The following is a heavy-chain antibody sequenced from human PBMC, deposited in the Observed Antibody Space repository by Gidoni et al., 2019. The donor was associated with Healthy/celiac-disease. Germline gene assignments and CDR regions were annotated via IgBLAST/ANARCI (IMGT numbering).Heavy chain of an antibody. J-gene: IGHJ6*03. CDR3: ARGGEAAAGHYYYYYMDV. CDR1: GYTFTSYD. V-gene: IGHV1-8*01. CDR2: MNPNSGNT. Sequence: QVQLVQSGAEVKKPGASVKVSCKASGYTFTSYDINWVRQATGQGLEWMGWMNPNSGNTGYAQKFQGRVTMTRNTSISTAYMELSSLRSEDTAVYYCARGGEAAAGHYYYYYMDVWGKGTTVTVSS. D-gene: IGHD6-13*01.